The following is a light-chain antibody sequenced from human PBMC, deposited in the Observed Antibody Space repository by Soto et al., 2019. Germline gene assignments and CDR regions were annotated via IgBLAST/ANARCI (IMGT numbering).Light chain of an antibody. J-gene: IGKJ1*01. CDR3: QQYNNWPPWT. CDR2: GAS. V-gene: IGKV3-15*01. Sequence: EIVVTQSPATLSVSPGGRATLSCRASQSVNTNFAWYQQKPGQAPRLLIYGASTRATGIPARFSGSGSGTEFTLTISSLQSEDFAVYYCQQYNNWPPWTFGQGTKVDIK. CDR1: QSVNTN.